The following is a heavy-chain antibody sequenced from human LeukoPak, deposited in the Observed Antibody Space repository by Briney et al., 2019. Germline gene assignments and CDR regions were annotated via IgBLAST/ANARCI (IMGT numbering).Heavy chain of an antibody. CDR3: ARDLRNYDSLLIDY. CDR1: GYTFTSYG. D-gene: IGHD3-9*01. Sequence: ASVKVSCKASGYTFTSYGISRVRQAPGQGLEWMGWISAYNGNTNYAQKLQGRVTMTTDTSTSTAYMELRSLRSDDTAVYYCARDLRNYDSLLIDYWGQGTLVTVSS. CDR2: ISAYNGNT. J-gene: IGHJ4*02. V-gene: IGHV1-18*01.